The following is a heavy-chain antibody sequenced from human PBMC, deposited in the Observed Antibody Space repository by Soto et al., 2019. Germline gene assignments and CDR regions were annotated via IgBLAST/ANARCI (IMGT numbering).Heavy chain of an antibody. J-gene: IGHJ4*02. V-gene: IGHV3-21*01. Sequence: EVQLVESGGGLVKPGGSLRLSCAASGFTFSSYSMNWVRQAPGKGLEWVSSISSSSSYIYYADSVKGRFTISRDNAKNSLYLQMNSLGAEDTAVYYCARGQWGRGGAFDYWGQGTLVTVSS. CDR2: ISSSSSYI. D-gene: IGHD3-16*01. CDR3: ARGQWGRGGAFDY. CDR1: GFTFSSYS.